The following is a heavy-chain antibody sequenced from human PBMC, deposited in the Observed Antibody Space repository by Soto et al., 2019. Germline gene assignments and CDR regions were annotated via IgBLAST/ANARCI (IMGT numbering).Heavy chain of an antibody. Sequence: SETLSLTCTVSCDSFSGYYWSWIRQPAGKGLEWIGRVYTNGNTDYNPSLTSRVSVSVDTSKNQFSLKLRFATAADTAVYYCAREAAEIVGDGYWCDPWGQGILVTVSS. J-gene: IGHJ5*02. CDR2: VYTNGNT. CDR1: CDSFSGYY. CDR3: AREAAEIVGDGYWCDP. V-gene: IGHV4-4*07. D-gene: IGHD6-13*01.